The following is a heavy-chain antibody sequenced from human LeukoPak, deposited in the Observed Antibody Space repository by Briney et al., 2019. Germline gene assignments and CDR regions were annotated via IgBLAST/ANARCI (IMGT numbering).Heavy chain of an antibody. CDR2: ISSSSSYI. D-gene: IGHD6-6*01. CDR1: GFTFNTYS. CDR3: ARAGTSSSSGIDY. J-gene: IGHJ4*02. Sequence: GGSLRLSCAASGFTFNTYSMNWVRQAPGKGLEWVSSISSSSSYIYYADSVKGRFTISRDNAKNSLYLQMNSLRVEDTAVYYCARAGTSSSSGIDYWGRGTLVTVSS. V-gene: IGHV3-21*01.